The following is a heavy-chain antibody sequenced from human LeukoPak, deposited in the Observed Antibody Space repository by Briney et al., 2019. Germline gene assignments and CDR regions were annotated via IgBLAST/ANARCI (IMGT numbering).Heavy chain of an antibody. CDR1: GGSINDYY. J-gene: IGHJ3*02. Sequence: SETLSLTCTVSGGSINDYYWNWIRQPPGQGLEWIGYISYTGFTNYNPSLKSRVTISVDTSKNQFSLKLSSVTAADTAVYYCARVVALVDSSSLEGGAFDIWGQGTMVTVSS. D-gene: IGHD2-8*02. CDR3: ARVVALVDSSSLEGGAFDI. CDR2: ISYTGFT. V-gene: IGHV4-59*08.